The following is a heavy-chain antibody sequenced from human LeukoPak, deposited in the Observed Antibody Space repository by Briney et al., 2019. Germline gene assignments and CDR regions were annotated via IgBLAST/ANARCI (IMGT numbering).Heavy chain of an antibody. CDR1: GYRFTSYW. CDR2: IYPGDSDT. D-gene: IGHD2-21*02. CDR3: ARQSGDYSYYYCMDV. V-gene: IGHV5-51*01. J-gene: IGHJ6*03. Sequence: GESLKISCKGSGYRFTSYWIAWVRQRPGKGLEWMGIIYPGDSDTRYSPSFRGQVTISADKSISTAYLQWSSLKASDTAMYYCARQSGDYSYYYCMDVWGKGTTVTISS.